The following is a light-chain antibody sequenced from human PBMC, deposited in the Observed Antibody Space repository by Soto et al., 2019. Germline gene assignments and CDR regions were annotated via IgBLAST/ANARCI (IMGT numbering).Light chain of an antibody. CDR3: QKYNNWHYT. J-gene: IGKJ2*01. V-gene: IGKV3-15*01. Sequence: EIVMTQSPATLSVSPGERATLSCRASQSVSSTLAWYQQKPGQAPRLLIYGASVRAPGIPARFSGGGSGTDFTLTISNLQSEDFAIYYCQKYNNWHYTFGQGTKLEIK. CDR1: QSVSST. CDR2: GAS.